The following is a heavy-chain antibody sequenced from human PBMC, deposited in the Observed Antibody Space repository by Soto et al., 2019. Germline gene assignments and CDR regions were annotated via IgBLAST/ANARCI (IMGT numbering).Heavy chain of an antibody. Sequence: PSETLSLTCTVSGGSISSYYWSWIRQSPGKGLEWIGAIHYDGSTYYNLSLKSRVIMSVDTSKTQFTLKLTSVTAADTAVYYCASRVRRQPGGYYYYHDMDIWGQGTTVTVSS. CDR2: IHYDGST. V-gene: IGHV4-59*04. CDR1: GGSISSYY. D-gene: IGHD2-8*02. J-gene: IGHJ6*02. CDR3: ASRVRRQPGGYYYYHDMDI.